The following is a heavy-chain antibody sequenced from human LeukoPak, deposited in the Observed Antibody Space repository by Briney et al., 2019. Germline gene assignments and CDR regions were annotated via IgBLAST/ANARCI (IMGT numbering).Heavy chain of an antibody. Sequence: SETLSLTCTVSGGSISSSSYYWGWIRQPPGKGLEWIGYIYYSGSTYYNPSLKSRVTISVDTSKNQFSLKLSSVTAADTAVYYCARVLRSSGSPDYWGQGTLVTVSS. D-gene: IGHD3-22*01. J-gene: IGHJ4*02. CDR1: GGSISSSSYY. CDR3: ARVLRSSGSPDY. CDR2: IYYSGST. V-gene: IGHV4-39*07.